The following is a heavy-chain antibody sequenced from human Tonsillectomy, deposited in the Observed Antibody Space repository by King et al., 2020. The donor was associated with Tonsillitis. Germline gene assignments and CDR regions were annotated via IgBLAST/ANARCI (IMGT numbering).Heavy chain of an antibody. Sequence: VQLVESGGGLVQPGGSLRLSCAASGFTFSSYAMSWVRQAPGKGLEWVSAISGSSGSTYYADSVKGRFTISRDNSKNTLYLQRNSLRAEDTAVYYCANPRRDYGDYDYYMDVWGKGTTVTVSS. CDR2: ISGSSGST. D-gene: IGHD4-17*01. CDR1: GFTFSSYA. CDR3: ANPRRDYGDYDYYMDV. J-gene: IGHJ6*03. V-gene: IGHV3-23*04.